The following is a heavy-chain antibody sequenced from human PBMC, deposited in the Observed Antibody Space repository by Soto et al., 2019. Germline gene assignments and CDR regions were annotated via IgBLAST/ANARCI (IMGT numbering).Heavy chain of an antibody. Sequence: SETLSLTCTVSGGSISSYYWSWIRQPPGKGLEWIGYIYYSGSTNYNPSLKSRVTISVDTSKNQFSLKLSSVTAADTAVYYCARVLWSSSSRWFDPWGQGTLVTVSS. D-gene: IGHD6-6*01. CDR3: ARVLWSSSSRWFDP. CDR1: GGSISSYY. V-gene: IGHV4-59*01. CDR2: IYYSGST. J-gene: IGHJ5*02.